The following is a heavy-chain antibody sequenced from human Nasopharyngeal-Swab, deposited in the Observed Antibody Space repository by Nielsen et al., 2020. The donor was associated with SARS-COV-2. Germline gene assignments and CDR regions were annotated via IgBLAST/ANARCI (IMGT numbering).Heavy chain of an antibody. CDR3: ARAGRVGDAFTGLDV. V-gene: IGHV4-34*01. J-gene: IGHJ6*02. Sequence: SETLSLTCAVYGGSISSYYWSWIRQPPGKGLEWIGEINHNERTNYNPSLRSRVTMLVDTSNNQVSLKLSSVTATDTGVYYCARAGRVGDAFTGLDVWGQGTTVTVSS. CDR1: GGSISSYY. D-gene: IGHD1-26*01. CDR2: INHNERT.